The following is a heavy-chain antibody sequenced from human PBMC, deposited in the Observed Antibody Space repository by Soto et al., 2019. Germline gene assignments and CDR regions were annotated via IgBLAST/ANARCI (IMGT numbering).Heavy chain of an antibody. CDR1: GGSISNFY. D-gene: IGHD3-10*01. CDR2: IYYSGTT. V-gene: IGHV4-59*01. CDR3: ARESYYGSGATVVGY. J-gene: IGHJ4*02. Sequence: PSENLALTCTVSGGSISNFYWSWIRQPPGKGLEWIGYIYYSGTTSYNPSLNSRVTISVDTSKNQFSLKLNSVTAADTAVYYCARESYYGSGATVVGYWGLGTLVTVSS.